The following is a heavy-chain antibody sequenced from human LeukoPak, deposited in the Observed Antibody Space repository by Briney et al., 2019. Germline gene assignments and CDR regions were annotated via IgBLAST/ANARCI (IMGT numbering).Heavy chain of an antibody. V-gene: IGHV1-69*04. D-gene: IGHD4-23*01. CDR1: GGTFSGYA. Sequence: SVKVSCKASGGTFSGYAISWVRQAPGQGLEWMGRIIPILGIANYAQKFQGRVTITADKSTSTAYMELSSLRSEDTAVYYCARALLYGGNSDYWGQGTLVTVSS. CDR3: ARALLYGGNSDY. CDR2: IIPILGIA. J-gene: IGHJ4*02.